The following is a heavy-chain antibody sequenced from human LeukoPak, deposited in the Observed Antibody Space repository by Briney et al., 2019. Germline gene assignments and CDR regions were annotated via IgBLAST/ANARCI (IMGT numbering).Heavy chain of an antibody. Sequence: SETLSLTCTVSGGSINNYYWSWIRQPPGKGLEWIGYIYYSGGTKHNPSLKSRVTISIDTSKSQFSLKLNSVTAADTAVYYCARDMGLRFLEGPYFDYWGQGTLVTVSS. CDR2: IYYSGGT. J-gene: IGHJ4*02. D-gene: IGHD3-3*01. CDR1: GGSINNYY. CDR3: ARDMGLRFLEGPYFDY. V-gene: IGHV4-59*01.